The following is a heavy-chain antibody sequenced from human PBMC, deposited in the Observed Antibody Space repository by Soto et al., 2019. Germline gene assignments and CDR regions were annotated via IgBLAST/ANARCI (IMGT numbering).Heavy chain of an antibody. CDR2: IYYSGST. D-gene: IGHD6-19*01. V-gene: IGHV4-39*01. CDR1: GGSISSSSYY. J-gene: IGHJ6*02. Sequence: SETLSLTSTVSGGSISSSSYYWGWIHQPPGKGLEWIGSIYYSGSTYYNPSLKSRATISVDTSKNQFSLKLSSVTAADTAVYYCATGSGWYDFYGMDVWGQGTTVTVSS. CDR3: ATGSGWYDFYGMDV.